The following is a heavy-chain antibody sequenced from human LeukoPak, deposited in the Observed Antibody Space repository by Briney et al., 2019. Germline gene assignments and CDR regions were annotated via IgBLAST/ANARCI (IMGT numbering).Heavy chain of an antibody. Sequence: GGSLRLSCAASGFTFSTYAMSWVRQAPGKGLEWVSTISVSGANTYYADSVRGRFTIPRDNSKNTLYLHMNSLRAEDAAVYYCAKERAGCTNPYYFDYWGQGTLVTVSS. J-gene: IGHJ4*02. CDR3: AKERAGCTNPYYFDY. CDR1: GFTFSTYA. CDR2: ISVSGANT. D-gene: IGHD2-8*01. V-gene: IGHV3-23*01.